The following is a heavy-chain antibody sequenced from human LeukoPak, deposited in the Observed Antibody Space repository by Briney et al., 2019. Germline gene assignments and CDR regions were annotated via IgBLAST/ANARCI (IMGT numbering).Heavy chain of an antibody. CDR3: SKNEVWLLPDC. D-gene: IGHD3-10*01. V-gene: IGHV3-30*18. Sequence: PGGSLRLSCAASGFTFSSYGMHWVRQAPGKGLEWVAVISYDGSNKYYADSVKGRFTISRDNSKNTLYLQMNSLRADDTALYYCSKNEVWLLPDCWGQGTLVTVSS. J-gene: IGHJ4*02. CDR2: ISYDGSNK. CDR1: GFTFSSYG.